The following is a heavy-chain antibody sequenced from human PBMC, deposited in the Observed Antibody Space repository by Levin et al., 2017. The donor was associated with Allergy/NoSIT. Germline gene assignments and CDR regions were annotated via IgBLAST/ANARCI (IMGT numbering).Heavy chain of an antibody. V-gene: IGHV1-2*02. CDR1: GYTFTGYY. CDR3: ATVDIVATGEGGGDY. CDR2: INPNSGGT. D-gene: IGHD5-12*01. Sequence: GESLKISCKASGYTFTGYYMHWVRQAPGQGLEWMGWINPNSGGTNYAQKFQGRVTMTRDTSISTAYMELSRLRSDDTAVYYCATVDIVATGEGGGDYGGQGTLVTVSS. J-gene: IGHJ4*02.